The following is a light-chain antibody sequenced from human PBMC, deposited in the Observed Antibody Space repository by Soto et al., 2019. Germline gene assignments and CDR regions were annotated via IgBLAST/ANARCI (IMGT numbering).Light chain of an antibody. CDR3: QHYDSAPWT. V-gene: IGKV3-20*01. CDR1: QSDSSSY. Sequence: EIVLTQSPGTLSLSPGERATLSCRASQSDSSSYLAWYQQKPGQAPRLLIYGASSRATGIPDRFSGSGSGTDFTLTISRLEPEDFAVYYCQHYDSAPWTFGQGTKVEIK. J-gene: IGKJ1*01. CDR2: GAS.